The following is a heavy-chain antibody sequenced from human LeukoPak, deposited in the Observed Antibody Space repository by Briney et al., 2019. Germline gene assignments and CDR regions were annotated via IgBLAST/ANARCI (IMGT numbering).Heavy chain of an antibody. CDR3: ARDFAGEVFDY. CDR1: GFTFSSYS. J-gene: IGHJ4*02. CDR2: ISSGSSYI. V-gene: IGHV3-21*01. D-gene: IGHD4-17*01. Sequence: WGSLRLSCAASGFTFSSYSMNWVRQAPGKGLEWVSSISSGSSYIYYADSVKGRFTISRDNSKNSLYLQMNSLRAEDTAVYYCARDFAGEVFDYWGQGTLVTVSS.